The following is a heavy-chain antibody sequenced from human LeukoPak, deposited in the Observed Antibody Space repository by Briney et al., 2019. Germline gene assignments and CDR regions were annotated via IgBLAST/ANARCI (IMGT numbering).Heavy chain of an antibody. D-gene: IGHD3-10*01. CDR1: GYTFTGYY. CDR3: ARAYGSGSSYHPDY. V-gene: IGHV1-2*02. J-gene: IGHJ4*02. CDR2: INPNSGGT. Sequence: GASVKVSCKASGYTFTGYYMHWMRQAPGQGLEWMGWINPNSGGTNSSQKFQDRVTLTRDTSISTAYMELGSLRSDDTAIYYCARAYGSGSSYHPDYWGQGTLVTVSS.